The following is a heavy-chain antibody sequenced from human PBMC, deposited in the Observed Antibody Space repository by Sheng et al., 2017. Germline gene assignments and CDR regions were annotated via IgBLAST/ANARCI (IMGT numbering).Heavy chain of an antibody. CDR1: GYSISSGYY. J-gene: IGHJ5*02. CDR2: IYHSGST. D-gene: IGHD2-15*01. CDR3: ASQQLLLNWFDP. Sequence: QVQLQESGPGLVKPSETLSLTCTVSGYSISSGYYWGWIRQPPGKGLEWIGSIYHSGSTYYNPSLKSRVTISVDTSKNQFSLKLSSVTADTAVYYCASQQLLLNWFDPWGQGTLVTVSS. V-gene: IGHV4-38-2*02.